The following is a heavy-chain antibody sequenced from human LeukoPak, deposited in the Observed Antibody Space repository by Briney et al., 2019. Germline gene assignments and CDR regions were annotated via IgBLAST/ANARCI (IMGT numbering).Heavy chain of an antibody. D-gene: IGHD3-22*01. Sequence: PSETLSLTCTVPGGSISSGDYYWSSIRQPPGKGLEWIGYIYYSGSTYYNPSLKSRVIISVDTSKNQFSLKLSSVTAADTAVYYCASLSYYYDSSGYYPKCFDYWGQGTLVTVSS. CDR1: GGSISSGDYY. CDR2: IYYSGST. CDR3: ASLSYYYDSSGYYPKCFDY. J-gene: IGHJ4*02. V-gene: IGHV4-30-4*08.